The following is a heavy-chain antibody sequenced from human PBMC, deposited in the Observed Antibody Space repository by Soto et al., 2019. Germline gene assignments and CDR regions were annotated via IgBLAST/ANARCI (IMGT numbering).Heavy chain of an antibody. CDR1: GFTFSSYW. J-gene: IGHJ5*02. Sequence: QTRGSLRLSCGASGFTFSSYWMHWFRQAPGKGLVWVSRINSDGSSTSYADSVKGRFTISRDNARNTLYLQMNSLRAEDTAVYYCARVRGAKAKNNWFDPWGQGTLVTVSS. D-gene: IGHD3-10*01. V-gene: IGHV3-74*01. CDR3: ARVRGAKAKNNWFDP. CDR2: INSDGSST.